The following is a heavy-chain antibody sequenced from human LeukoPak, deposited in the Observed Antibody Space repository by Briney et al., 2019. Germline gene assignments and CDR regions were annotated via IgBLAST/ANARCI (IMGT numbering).Heavy chain of an antibody. CDR3: ARDYGGNIRGYFDY. J-gene: IGHJ4*02. V-gene: IGHV3-66*01. D-gene: IGHD4-23*01. CDR1: GFTVSSTY. Sequence: GGSLRLSCAASGFTVSSTYMSWVRQAPGKGLEWGSVIYSGGSTDYADSVKGRFTISRDNSKNTLFLQMSSLRVEDTAVYYCARDYGGNIRGYFDYWGQGTLVTVSS. CDR2: IYSGGST.